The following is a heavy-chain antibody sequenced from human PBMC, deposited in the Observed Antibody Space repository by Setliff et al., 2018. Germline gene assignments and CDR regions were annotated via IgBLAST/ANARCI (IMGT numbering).Heavy chain of an antibody. D-gene: IGHD4-4*01. CDR1: GYTFSNYD. V-gene: IGHV1-8*02. Sequence: GASVKVSCKAPGYTFSNYDINWVRQGTGQGLEWMGWMNPNSGNTGYAQKFQGRVTMTRNTSISTVYMELTSLRYEDMAVYYCARGLRQDRSNSDVFDIWGQGTVVTVSS. J-gene: IGHJ3*02. CDR3: ARGLRQDRSNSDVFDI. CDR2: MNPNSGNT.